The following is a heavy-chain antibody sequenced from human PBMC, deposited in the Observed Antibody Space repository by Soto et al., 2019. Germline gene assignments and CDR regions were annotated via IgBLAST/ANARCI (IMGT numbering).Heavy chain of an antibody. Sequence: QALLVQSGAEVKEPGASVKVSCKASGFTFTGYYMHWVRQAPGQGPEWMGWINPNTGGTKYAQKFQGWGTMTRDTSISTAYVELSSLQSDDTAVYYCARDQGAWPYNWFDFWGQGTLVTVTS. CDR2: INPNTGGT. CDR1: GFTFTGYY. V-gene: IGHV1-2*04. CDR3: ARDQGAWPYNWFDF. J-gene: IGHJ5*01.